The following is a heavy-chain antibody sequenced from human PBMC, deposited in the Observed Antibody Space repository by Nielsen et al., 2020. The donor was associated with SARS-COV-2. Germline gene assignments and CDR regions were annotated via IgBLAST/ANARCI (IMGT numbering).Heavy chain of an antibody. J-gene: IGHJ5*02. CDR2: IYHSGST. D-gene: IGHD2-15*01. V-gene: IGHV4-4*02. CDR3: ARETEGSGGYCSGGSCYSVRWFDP. Sequence: WIRQPPGKGLEWIGEIYHSGSTNYNPSLKSRVTISVDKSKNQFSLKLSSVTAADTAVYYCARETEGSGGYCSGGSCYSVRWFDPWGQGTLVTVSS.